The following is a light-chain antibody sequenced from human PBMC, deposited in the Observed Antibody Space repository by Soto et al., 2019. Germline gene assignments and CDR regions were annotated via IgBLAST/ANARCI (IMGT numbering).Light chain of an antibody. Sequence: EIVMTQSPATLSVSPGERPTISCRASRNINRKLAWYQQKPGQAPRLLISGASTRATGIPARFSGSGSGTEFTLTISSLQSEDFAVYYCQQYYDYPPLIFGGGTKVEIK. V-gene: IGKV3-15*01. CDR2: GAS. CDR3: QQYYDYPPLI. CDR1: RNINRK. J-gene: IGKJ4*01.